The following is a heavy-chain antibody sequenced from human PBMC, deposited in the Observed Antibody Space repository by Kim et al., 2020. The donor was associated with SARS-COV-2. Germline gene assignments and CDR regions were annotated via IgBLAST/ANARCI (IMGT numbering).Heavy chain of an antibody. J-gene: IGHJ4*02. CDR2: IYSSRNT. D-gene: IGHD6-19*01. CDR1: GGSISGYY. CDR3: ARKGVGAVAGSFDY. V-gene: IGHV4-4*07. Sequence: SETLSLTCTVSGGSISGYYWSWIRQPAGKGLEWIGRIYSSRNTNYNPSLKSRITMSVDTSKNQFSLRLGSVTAADTAVYYCARKGVGAVAGSFDYWGQGTLVTVSS.